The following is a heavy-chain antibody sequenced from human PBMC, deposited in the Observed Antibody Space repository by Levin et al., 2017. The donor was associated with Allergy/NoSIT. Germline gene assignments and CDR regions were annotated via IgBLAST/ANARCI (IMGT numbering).Heavy chain of an antibody. D-gene: IGHD3-10*01. CDR3: AKHYGSGSYYLDY. CDR2: MYSGGST. V-gene: IGHV3-53*01. J-gene: IGHJ4*02. CDR1: GFTVSSNY. Sequence: GGSLRLSCAASGFTVSSNYMSWVRQAPGKGLEWVSVMYSGGSTYYAGSVKGRFTISRDNSKNALYLQMNSLRAEDTAVYYCAKHYGSGSYYLDYWGQGTLVTVSS.